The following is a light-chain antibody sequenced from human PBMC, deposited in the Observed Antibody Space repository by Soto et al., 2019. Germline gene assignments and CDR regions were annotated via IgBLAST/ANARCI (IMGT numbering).Light chain of an antibody. CDR1: QSVGSY. Sequence: EIVLTQSPATLSLSPGDRATLSCSASQSVGSYLGWYQQRPGQAPRLLIYDASNRATGIPARFSGSGSGTDVTLTISSLEPEDFAVYYCQQRSDWPSTFGGGTKVAIK. CDR3: QQRSDWPST. V-gene: IGKV3-11*01. CDR2: DAS. J-gene: IGKJ4*01.